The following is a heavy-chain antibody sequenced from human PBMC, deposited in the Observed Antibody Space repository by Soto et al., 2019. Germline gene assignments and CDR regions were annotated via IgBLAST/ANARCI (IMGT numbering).Heavy chain of an antibody. J-gene: IGHJ5*02. Sequence: GGSLRLSCVASGFTFSSYSMNWVRQAPGKRLEWVSYMNSASTNIYYSDSVRGRFTISRDNAKNSLYLQMDSLRVEDTAIYYCTRRTTWGQGTLVTVS. CDR1: GFTFSSYS. CDR2: MNSASTNI. V-gene: IGHV3-48*01. CDR3: TRRTT.